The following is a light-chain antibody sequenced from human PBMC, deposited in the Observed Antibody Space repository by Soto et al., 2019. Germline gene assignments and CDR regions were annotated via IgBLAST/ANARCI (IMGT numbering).Light chain of an antibody. CDR1: SSDVGAYNF. CDR2: EVS. Sequence: QSVLIQPASVSGSPGQSITTSCTGTSSDVGAYNFVSWYQHHPDKAPKLMISEVSNRPSGVSDRFSGSKSGNTASLTISGLQAEDEADYYCASLTTTSFVFGTGTKVTVL. V-gene: IGLV2-14*01. CDR3: ASLTTTSFV. J-gene: IGLJ1*01.